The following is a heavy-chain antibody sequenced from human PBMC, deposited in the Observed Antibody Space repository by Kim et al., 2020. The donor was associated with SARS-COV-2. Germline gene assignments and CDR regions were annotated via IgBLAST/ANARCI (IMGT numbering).Heavy chain of an antibody. CDR3: AKTADRWVTTWYFDL. CDR2: ISGSGGST. D-gene: IGHD4-17*01. CDR1: GFTFSSYA. J-gene: IGHJ2*01. Sequence: GGSLRLSCAASGFTFSSYAMSWVRQAPGKGLEWVSAISGSGGSTYYATSVMGRFTISRDNSKNTLYLQMIILRAEDTAVYYCAKTADRWVTTWYFDLWGRGTLVTVSS. V-gene: IGHV3-23*01.